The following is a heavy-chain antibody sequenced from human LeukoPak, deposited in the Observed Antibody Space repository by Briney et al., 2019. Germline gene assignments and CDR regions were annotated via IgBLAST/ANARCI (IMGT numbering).Heavy chain of an antibody. V-gene: IGHV3-53*01. CDR1: GFTVSSNY. CDR2: IYSGGST. D-gene: IGHD6-13*01. Sequence: PGGSLRLSCAASGFTVSSNYMSWVRQAPGKGLEWVSVIYSGGSTYYADSVKGRFTISRDNSKNTLHLQMNSLRAEDTAVYYCARGSVYSSSWDAFDIWGQGTMVTVSS. CDR3: ARGSVYSSSWDAFDI. J-gene: IGHJ3*02.